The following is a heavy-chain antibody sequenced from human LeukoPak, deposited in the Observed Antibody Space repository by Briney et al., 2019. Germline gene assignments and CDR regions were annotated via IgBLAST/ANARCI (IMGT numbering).Heavy chain of an antibody. CDR1: GGSIRSSYYY. J-gene: IGHJ4*02. D-gene: IGHD4-17*01. V-gene: IGHV4-39*01. CDR2: IYDSGST. Sequence: SETLSLTCTVSGGSIRSSYYYWGWIRQPPGKGLEWIVSIYDSGSTYYNPSLKSRVTISVDTSKNQLSLKLNSVTAADTAVYYCASLRILDDYGDYSYWGQGTLVTVSS. CDR3: ASLRILDDYGDYSY.